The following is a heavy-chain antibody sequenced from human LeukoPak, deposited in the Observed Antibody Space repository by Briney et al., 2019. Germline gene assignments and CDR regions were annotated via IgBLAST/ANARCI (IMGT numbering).Heavy chain of an antibody. CDR1: GFTFTDTY. Sequence: GGSLRLSCAVSGFTFTDTYMTWIRQAPGEGLESLSYISPSGTDISYADSVKGRFTISRDNAKNSLYLQMNSLRAEDTALYYCARYIYYYNYMDVWGKGTTVTISS. CDR3: ARYIYYYNYMDV. V-gene: IGHV3-11*01. J-gene: IGHJ6*03. D-gene: IGHD1-14*01. CDR2: ISPSGTDI.